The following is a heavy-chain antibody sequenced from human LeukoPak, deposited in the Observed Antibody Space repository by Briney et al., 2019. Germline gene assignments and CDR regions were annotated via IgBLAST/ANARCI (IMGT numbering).Heavy chain of an antibody. D-gene: IGHD5-24*01. CDR3: ARGHGSLDY. V-gene: IGHV3-48*01. CDR1: GFTFSSYS. Sequence: GGSLRLSCAASGFTFSSYSMNWVRQAPGKRLEWVSYISSSSSIIYYADSVKGRFTISRDNAKNSLYLQMNSLRAEDTAVYYCARGHGSLDYWGQGTLVTVSS. J-gene: IGHJ4*02. CDR2: ISSSSSII.